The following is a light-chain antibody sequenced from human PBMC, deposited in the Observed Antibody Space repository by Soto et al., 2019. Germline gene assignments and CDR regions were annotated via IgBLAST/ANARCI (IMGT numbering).Light chain of an antibody. CDR3: QQYENWPPVT. J-gene: IGKJ4*01. Sequence: IVMTQSPATLSVSPVERATLSCRASHNIRRSLAWYQQKPGQPPRLLIYNSFTRAAGVAARFSGSGSGTDFTLTISSLQNEDSAVYFCQQYENWPPVTFGGGTKVDIK. V-gene: IGKV3-15*01. CDR1: HNIRRS. CDR2: NSF.